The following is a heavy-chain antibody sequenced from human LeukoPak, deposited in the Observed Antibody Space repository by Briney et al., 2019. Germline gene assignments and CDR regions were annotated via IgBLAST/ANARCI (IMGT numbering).Heavy chain of an antibody. CDR3: ARQFAVSWFDP. V-gene: IGHV5-51*01. CDR1: GYSFTSYW. D-gene: IGHD4-17*01. J-gene: IGHJ5*02. Sequence: MRGESLKISCKGSGYSFTSYWIGWVRQLPGKGLEWMGIIYPGDSDTRYSPSFQGQVTISADKSISTAYLQWSSLKASDTAMYYCARQFAVSWFDPWGQGTLVTVSS. CDR2: IYPGDSDT.